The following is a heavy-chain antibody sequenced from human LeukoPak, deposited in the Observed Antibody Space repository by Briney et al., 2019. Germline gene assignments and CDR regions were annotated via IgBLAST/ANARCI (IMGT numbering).Heavy chain of an antibody. J-gene: IGHJ5*02. CDR1: GGSIIRGGHY. CDR2: IYYSGST. CDR3: ARASIVVVVAATREDWFDP. Sequence: SETLSLACSVSGGSIIRGGHYWSWIRQHPGMGLEWIGYIYYSGSTDYNPSLKSRVTISVDTSKNQFSLKLSSVTAADTAVYYCARASIVVVVAATREDWFDPWGQGTLVTVSS. V-gene: IGHV4-31*03. D-gene: IGHD2-15*01.